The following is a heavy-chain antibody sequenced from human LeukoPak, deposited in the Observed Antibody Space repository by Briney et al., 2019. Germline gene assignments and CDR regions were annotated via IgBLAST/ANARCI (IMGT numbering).Heavy chain of an antibody. J-gene: IGHJ4*02. D-gene: IGHD1-26*01. CDR2: IHSDGSST. CDR3: AKDKSGSYRFDY. CDR1: GFTFSNFW. V-gene: IGHV3-74*01. Sequence: PGGSLRLSCAASGFTFSNFWMHWVRQAPEKGLVWVSRIHSDGSSTSCADSVKGRFTISRDNAKNTLYLQMNSLRAEDTAVYYCAKDKSGSYRFDYWGQGTLVTVSS.